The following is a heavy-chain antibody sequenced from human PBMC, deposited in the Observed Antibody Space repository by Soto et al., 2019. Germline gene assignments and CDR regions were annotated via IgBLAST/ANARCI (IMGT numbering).Heavy chain of an antibody. CDR1: GFTFSSYA. Sequence: LRLSCAASGFTFSSYAMSWVRQAPGKGLEWVSAISGSGGSTYYADSVKGRFTISRDNSKNTLYLQMNSLRDEDTAVYYCARMAIPIAAAGRDAFDYWGQGTLVTVSS. CDR3: ARMAIPIAAAGRDAFDY. CDR2: ISGSGGST. J-gene: IGHJ4*02. V-gene: IGHV3-23*01. D-gene: IGHD6-13*01.